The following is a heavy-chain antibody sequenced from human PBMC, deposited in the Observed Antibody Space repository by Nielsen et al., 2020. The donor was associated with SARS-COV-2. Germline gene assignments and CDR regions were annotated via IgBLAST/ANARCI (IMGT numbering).Heavy chain of an antibody. J-gene: IGHJ4*02. Sequence: SETLSLTCSVSGGSISSGSYSWGWIRQSPGKGLEWIGTIFHSGSTYYTPSLKSRVTISVDTSKNQYSLKLSSVTAADTAVYYCAREVSSSCHDSWGQGTLVTVSS. CDR3: AREVSSSCHDS. D-gene: IGHD2-2*01. V-gene: IGHV4-39*02. CDR1: GGSISSGSYS. CDR2: IFHSGST.